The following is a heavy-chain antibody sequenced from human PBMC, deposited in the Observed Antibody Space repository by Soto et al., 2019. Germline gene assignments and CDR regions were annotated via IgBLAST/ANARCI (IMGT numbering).Heavy chain of an antibody. J-gene: IGHJ5*02. D-gene: IGHD3-22*01. CDR3: AKVDYYDSSGYYWGWFDP. CDR2: ISGSGGST. V-gene: IGHV3-23*01. CDR1: GFTFSSYA. Sequence: QSGGSLRLSCAASGFTFSSYAMSWVRQAPGKGLEWVSAISGSGGSTYYADSVKGRFTISRDNSKNTLYLQMNSLRAEDTAVYYCAKVDYYDSSGYYWGWFDPWGQGTLVTVSS.